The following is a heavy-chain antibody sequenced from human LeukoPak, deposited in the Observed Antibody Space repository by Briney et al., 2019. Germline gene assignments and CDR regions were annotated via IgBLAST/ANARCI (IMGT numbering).Heavy chain of an antibody. Sequence: GGSLRLSCAASGFTFSSFWMGWVRQAPGKGLAWVANIKQDGSEKYFVDSVKGRFTISRDNAKNSLYLQMSSLRAEDTAVYYCARGGSRHPSPEDYWGRGTLVTVSS. CDR3: ARGGSRHPSPEDY. V-gene: IGHV3-7*03. CDR1: GFTFSSFW. D-gene: IGHD1-1*01. CDR2: IKQDGSEK. J-gene: IGHJ4*02.